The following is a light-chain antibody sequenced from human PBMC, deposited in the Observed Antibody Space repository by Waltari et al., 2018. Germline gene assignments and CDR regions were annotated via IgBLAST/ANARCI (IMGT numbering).Light chain of an antibody. J-gene: IGKJ4*01. CDR2: AAS. CDR3: QQYNSSPLT. V-gene: IGKV1-NL1*01. Sequence: DIQMTQSPSSLSASVGDRVPVTCRASQGLSNSLAWYQQKPGEAPKLLLYAASTLASGVPARFSGSGSGTDHTLTISSLQPEDFATYYCQQYNSSPLTFGGGTKVEIK. CDR1: QGLSNS.